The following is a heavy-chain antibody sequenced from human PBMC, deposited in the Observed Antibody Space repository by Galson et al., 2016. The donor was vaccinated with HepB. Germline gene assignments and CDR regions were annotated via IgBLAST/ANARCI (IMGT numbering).Heavy chain of an antibody. CDR1: DSSFSVYY. CDR3: DN. J-gene: IGHJ4*02. Sequence: LTCRLYDSSFSVYYWTWIRQTREREMEWMGEINHSGSTKYNPSFKSRLTISIDTPKKEFSLRLTSLTAADTATYHFDNWGQGTQVTVSS. V-gene: IGHV4-34*01. CDR2: INHSGST.